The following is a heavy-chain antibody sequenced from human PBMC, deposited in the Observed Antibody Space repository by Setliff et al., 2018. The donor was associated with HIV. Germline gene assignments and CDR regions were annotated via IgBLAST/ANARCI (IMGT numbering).Heavy chain of an antibody. CDR3: AIDMVGGWLRPMPDF. V-gene: IGHV1-24*01. CDR2: FDPEDGET. Sequence: GASVMVSCKVSGFTLREVSMHWVRQAPAKGLEWMRYFDPEDGETVYALKFQGRVTMTEDTSTDTAYMELSGLRSEDTAVYYCAIDMVGGWLRPMPDFWGQGALVTVSS. CDR1: GFTLREVS. J-gene: IGHJ4*02. D-gene: IGHD2-2*01.